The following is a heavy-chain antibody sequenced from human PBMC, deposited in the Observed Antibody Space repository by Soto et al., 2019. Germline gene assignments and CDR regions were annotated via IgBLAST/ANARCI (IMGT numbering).Heavy chain of an antibody. J-gene: IGHJ5*02. V-gene: IGHV1-46*01. D-gene: IGHD3-3*01. CDR1: GYTFTSYY. Sequence: ASVKVSCKASGYTFTSYYMHWVRQAPGQGLEWMGIINPSSGSTSYAQKFQGRVTMTRDTSTSTVYMELSSLRSEDTAVYYCARDRSDFGVVAHRVSRWFDPWGQGTLVTVSS. CDR3: ARDRSDFGVVAHRVSRWFDP. CDR2: INPSSGST.